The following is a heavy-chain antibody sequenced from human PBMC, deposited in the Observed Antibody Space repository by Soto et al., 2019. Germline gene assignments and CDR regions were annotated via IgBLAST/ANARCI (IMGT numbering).Heavy chain of an antibody. CDR2: IYYSGST. CDR3: ARGGVLRFLEWLL. V-gene: IGHV4-39*01. D-gene: IGHD3-3*01. CDR1: GGSISSTSYY. J-gene: IGHJ4*02. Sequence: QLPLQESGPGLVKPSETLSLTCTVSGGSISSTSYYWGWIRQPPGKGLEWIGSIYYSGSTYYNPSLKSRVTISVDTSKNQFSLKLTSVTAADTAVYYCARGGVLRFLEWLLWGQGTLVTVSS.